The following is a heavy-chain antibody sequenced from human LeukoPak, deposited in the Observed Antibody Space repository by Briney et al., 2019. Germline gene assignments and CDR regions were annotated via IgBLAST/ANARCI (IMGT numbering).Heavy chain of an antibody. CDR2: ISGSGGST. Sequence: QPGGSLRLSCAASGFTFSSYAMSWARQAPGKGLECVSAISGSGGSTYYADSVKGRFTISSDNSKNTLYLQMNSLRAEDTAVYYCAKCPEVAVAAHFDYWGQGTLVTVSS. CDR3: AKCPEVAVAAHFDY. V-gene: IGHV3-23*01. J-gene: IGHJ4*02. CDR1: GFTFSSYA. D-gene: IGHD6-19*01.